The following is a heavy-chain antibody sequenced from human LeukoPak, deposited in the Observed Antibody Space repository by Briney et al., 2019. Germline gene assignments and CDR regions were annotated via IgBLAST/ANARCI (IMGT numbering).Heavy chain of an antibody. V-gene: IGHV1-18*01. Sequence: ASVKVSCKASGYTFTSYGISWVRQAPRQGLEWMGWISIYNGNTDYAQKLRGRVTMTTDTSTSTAYLELRGLRSDDTAVYYCARITYDFWSGYYMPDDPWGQGTLVTVSS. CDR3: ARITYDFWSGYYMPDDP. D-gene: IGHD3-3*01. J-gene: IGHJ5*02. CDR2: ISIYNGNT. CDR1: GYTFTSYG.